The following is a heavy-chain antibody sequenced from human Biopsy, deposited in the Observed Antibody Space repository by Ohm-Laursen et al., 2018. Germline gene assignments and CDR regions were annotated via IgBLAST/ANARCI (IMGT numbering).Heavy chain of an antibody. Sequence: SETLSLTCTVSGDSISTYYWNWIRQTPGKGLEWIGYIHYTGHIRINPSLNSRATISVDTSKDQFSLKLSSLTAADTAIYYCARNRVDVVKVTTIGWNFDLWGRGPLVTVS. CDR2: IHYTGHI. CDR3: ARNRVDVVKVTTIGWNFDL. J-gene: IGHJ2*01. D-gene: IGHD4-11*01. V-gene: IGHV4-59*08. CDR1: GDSISTYY.